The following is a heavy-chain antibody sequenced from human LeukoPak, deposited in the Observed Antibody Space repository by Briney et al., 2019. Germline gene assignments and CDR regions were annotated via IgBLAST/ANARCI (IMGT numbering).Heavy chain of an antibody. V-gene: IGHV3-21*01. Sequence: GGSLRLSCAASGFTFSSYSMNWVRQAPGKGLEWVSSISSSSSYIYYADPVKGRFTISRDNAKNSLYLQMNSLRAEDTAVYYCARASSQRLWFGELEGGYFDYWGQGTLVTVSS. CDR2: ISSSSSYI. D-gene: IGHD3-10*01. J-gene: IGHJ4*02. CDR1: GFTFSSYS. CDR3: ARASSQRLWFGELEGGYFDY.